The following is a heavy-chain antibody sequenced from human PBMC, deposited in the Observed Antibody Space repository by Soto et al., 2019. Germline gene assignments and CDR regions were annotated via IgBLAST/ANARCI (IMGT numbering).Heavy chain of an antibody. D-gene: IGHD5-12*01. CDR3: ARGRYSGYHYYYGMDV. Sequence: PGGSLRLSCAASGFTFSDYYMSWIRQAPGKGLEWVSYISSSSSYTNYADSVKGRFTISRDNAKNSLYLQMNSLRAEDTAVYYCARGRYSGYHYYYGMDVWGQGTTVTVSS. J-gene: IGHJ6*02. CDR2: ISSSSSYT. CDR1: GFTFSDYY. V-gene: IGHV3-11*05.